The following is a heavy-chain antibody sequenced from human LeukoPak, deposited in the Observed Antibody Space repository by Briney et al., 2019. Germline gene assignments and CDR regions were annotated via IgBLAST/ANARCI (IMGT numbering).Heavy chain of an antibody. CDR2: INTYNGNT. J-gene: IGHJ5*02. Sequence: ASVKVSCKASGYIFSNYGIIWVRQAPGQGLEWMGWINTYNGNTNYARKLQGRVTMTTDTSTSTVYMELRSLRSDDTAVYYCAMGTYYDFWSGYYKFDPWGQGTLVTVSS. V-gene: IGHV1-18*01. CDR1: GYIFSNYG. D-gene: IGHD3-3*01. CDR3: AMGTYYDFWSGYYKFDP.